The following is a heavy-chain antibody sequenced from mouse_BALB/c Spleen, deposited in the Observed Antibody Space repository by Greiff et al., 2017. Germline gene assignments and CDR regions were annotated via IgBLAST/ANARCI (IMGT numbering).Heavy chain of an antibody. J-gene: IGHJ3*01. CDR2: IDPETGGT. Sequence: QVQLQQSGAELVRPGASVTLSCKASGYTFTDYEIHWVKQTPVHGLEWIGAIDPETGGTAYNQKFKGKATLTADKSSSTAYMELRSLTSEDSAVYYCTGGLRRGFAYWGQGTLVTVSA. CDR3: TGGLRRGFAY. V-gene: IGHV1-15*01. CDR1: GYTFTDYE. D-gene: IGHD2-4*01.